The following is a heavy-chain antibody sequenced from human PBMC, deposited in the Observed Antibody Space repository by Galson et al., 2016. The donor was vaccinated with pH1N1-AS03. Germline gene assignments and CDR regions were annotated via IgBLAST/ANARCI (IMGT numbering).Heavy chain of an antibody. CDR1: GFTVSSNY. V-gene: IGHV3-53*05. CDR2: IYSGGRT. Sequence: SLRLSCAASGFTVSSNYMSWVRQAPGKGLEWVSVIYSGGRTDYADSVKDRFIISRDIHKNMMYLQMNSLRGEDSAVYYCARDHGRYSLLNWGQGTLVTVSS. J-gene: IGHJ4*02. CDR3: ARDHGRYSLLN. D-gene: IGHD3-9*01.